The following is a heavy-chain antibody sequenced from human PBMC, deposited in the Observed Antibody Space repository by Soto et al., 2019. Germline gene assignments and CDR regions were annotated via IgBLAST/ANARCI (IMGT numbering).Heavy chain of an antibody. CDR3: AHRGPLLWFGEHRDQNQYNWFDP. CDR1: GFSLSTSGVG. Sequence: QITLKESGPPLVKPTQTLTLTCTFSGFSLSTSGVGVGWIRQPPGKALEWLALIYWDDDKRYSPSLKSRLTITKDTSKNQVVLTMTNMDPVDTATYYCAHRGPLLWFGEHRDQNQYNWFDPWGQGTLVTVSS. V-gene: IGHV2-5*02. J-gene: IGHJ5*02. D-gene: IGHD3-10*01. CDR2: IYWDDDK.